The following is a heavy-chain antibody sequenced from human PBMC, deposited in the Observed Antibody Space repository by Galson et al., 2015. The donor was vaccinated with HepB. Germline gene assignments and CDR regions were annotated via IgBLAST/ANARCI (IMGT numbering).Heavy chain of an antibody. V-gene: IGHV4-39*01. CDR3: ASRPAGVRGVNSGRVDP. CDR1: GGSISSSSYY. J-gene: IGHJ5*02. D-gene: IGHD3-10*01. Sequence: SETLSLTCTVSGGSISSSSYYWGWIRQPPGKGLEWIGSIYYSGSTYYNPSLKSRVTISVDTSKNQFSLKLSSVTAADTAVYYCASRPAGVRGVNSGRVDPWGQGTLVTVSS. CDR2: IYYSGST.